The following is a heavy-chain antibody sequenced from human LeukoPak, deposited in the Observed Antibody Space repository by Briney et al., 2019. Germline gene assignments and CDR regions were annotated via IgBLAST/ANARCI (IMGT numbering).Heavy chain of an antibody. CDR1: GGSISSSSYY. CDR2: IYYSGGT. J-gene: IGHJ4*02. CDR3: ARLRGGIFDY. Sequence: SETLSLTCTVSGGSISSSSYYWGWIRQPPGKGLEWIGSIYYSGGTYYNPSLKSRVTISVDTSKNQFSLKLSSVTAADTAVYYCARLRGGIFDYWGQGTLVTVSS. V-gene: IGHV4-39*01. D-gene: IGHD5-24*01.